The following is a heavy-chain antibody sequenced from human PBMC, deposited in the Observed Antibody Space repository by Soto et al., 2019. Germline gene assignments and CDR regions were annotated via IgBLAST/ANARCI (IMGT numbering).Heavy chain of an antibody. J-gene: IGHJ6*03. CDR1: GFTLSDYY. CDR3: ARAVKQWVVGGDYYYYYMDV. Sequence: QVQLVESGGGLVKPGGSLRLSCEASGFTLSDYYMTWIRQAPGKGLEWISYISSSATIIYYADSVKGRFTISRDNAKTALYRQMNNLRADDTAVYYCARAVKQWVVGGDYYYYYMDVWGKGTTVTVSS. CDR2: ISSSATII. V-gene: IGHV3-11*01. D-gene: IGHD6-19*01.